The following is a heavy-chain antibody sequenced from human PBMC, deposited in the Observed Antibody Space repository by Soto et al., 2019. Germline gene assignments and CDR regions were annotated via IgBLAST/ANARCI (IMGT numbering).Heavy chain of an antibody. J-gene: IGHJ6*03. Sequence: ASVTVSCTASGYTFNSYGIIWVRQAPGQGLEWMGWISAYNGNTNYAQKLQGRVTMTTDTSTSTAYMELRSLRSDDTAVYYCARYPVTRSYYYYMDVWGKGTTVTVSS. CDR3: ARYPVTRSYYYYMDV. CDR1: GYTFNSYG. V-gene: IGHV1-18*01. D-gene: IGHD4-4*01. CDR2: ISAYNGNT.